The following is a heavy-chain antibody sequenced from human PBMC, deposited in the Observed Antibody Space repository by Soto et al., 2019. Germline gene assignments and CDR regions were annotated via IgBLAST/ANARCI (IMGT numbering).Heavy chain of an antibody. CDR1: GYTFTSYG. D-gene: IGHD6-19*01. V-gene: IGHV1-18*01. Sequence: QVQLVQSGAEVKKPGASVKVSCKASGYTFTSYGISWVRQAPGQGLEWMGWISAYNGNTNYAQKLQGRVTMTTDTTASTAYMELRSLRSDDTALYYWARVGQWLVRGGWFDPWGQGTLVTVSS. J-gene: IGHJ5*02. CDR3: ARVGQWLVRGGWFDP. CDR2: ISAYNGNT.